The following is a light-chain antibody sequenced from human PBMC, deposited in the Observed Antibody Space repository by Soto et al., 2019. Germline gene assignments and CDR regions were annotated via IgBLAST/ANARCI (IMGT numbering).Light chain of an antibody. Sequence: EMILSPSSLSASVGDRVTITCRASQSLNRWLAWYQQKPGKAPKLLIYDASSLQSGVPSRFSGSGSGTDFTLTISCLQSEDFATYYCQQYYSYPFTFGPGTKVDIK. J-gene: IGKJ3*01. CDR3: QQYYSYPFT. V-gene: IGKV1-5*01. CDR1: QSLNRW. CDR2: DAS.